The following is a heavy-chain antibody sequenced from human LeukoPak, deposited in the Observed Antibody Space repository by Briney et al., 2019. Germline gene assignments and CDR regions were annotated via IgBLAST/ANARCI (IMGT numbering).Heavy chain of an antibody. CDR1: GYTFTTYP. Sequence: ASVKVSCKPSGYTFTTYPISWFRQAPGQGLEWMGWISTSSANTKYAQQFQDRVTMTTDTSTGTAYMELRSLRSDDTALYYCARDTPRGDIVVVPTVNGAFDAWGQGTMVTVSS. CDR2: ISTSSANT. J-gene: IGHJ3*01. CDR3: ARDTPRGDIVVVPTVNGAFDA. V-gene: IGHV1-18*01. D-gene: IGHD2-2*01.